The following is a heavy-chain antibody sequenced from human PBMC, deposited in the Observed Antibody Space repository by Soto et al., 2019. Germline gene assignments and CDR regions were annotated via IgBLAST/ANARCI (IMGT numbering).Heavy chain of an antibody. CDR2: IKQDGSEK. Sequence: PGGSLRLSCAASGFTFSSYWMSWVRQAPGKGLEWVANIKQDGSEKYYVDSVKGRFTISRDNAKNSLYLQMNSLRAEDTAVYYCAIIAVAGTGNHFDYWGQGTLVTVSS. CDR3: AIIAVAGTGNHFDY. J-gene: IGHJ4*02. CDR1: GFTFSSYW. V-gene: IGHV3-7*01. D-gene: IGHD6-19*01.